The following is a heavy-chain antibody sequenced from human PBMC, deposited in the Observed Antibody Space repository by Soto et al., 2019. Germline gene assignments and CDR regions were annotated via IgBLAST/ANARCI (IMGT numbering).Heavy chain of an antibody. J-gene: IGHJ6*02. D-gene: IGHD6-19*01. CDR1: GGTFADFI. CDR3: ARNGTYSSSLSQYSGMDV. V-gene: IGHV1-69*13. Sequence: ASLKVSCKASGGTFADFIMNWVRQTPGQGLEWMGGIVPMFGTPTYAEKFKGRVTISATGSTSTAYMELTSLRSEDTAVYYCARNGTYSSSLSQYSGMDVWGQGTTVTVSS. CDR2: IVPMFGTP.